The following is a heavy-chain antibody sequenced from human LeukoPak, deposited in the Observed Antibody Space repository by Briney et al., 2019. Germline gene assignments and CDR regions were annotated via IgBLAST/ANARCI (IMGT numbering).Heavy chain of an antibody. D-gene: IGHD2-15*01. V-gene: IGHV4-4*07. CDR2: IYPSGST. CDR1: GGSISSYY. J-gene: IGHJ4*02. Sequence: SETLSLTCTVSGGSISSYYWSWIRQPAGKGLEWIGRIYPSGSTNYNPSLKSRVTMSVDTSKNQFSLKLSSVTAADTAVYYCASVPRYCSGGSCSSGNYFDYWGQGTLVTVSS. CDR3: ASVPRYCSGGSCSSGNYFDY.